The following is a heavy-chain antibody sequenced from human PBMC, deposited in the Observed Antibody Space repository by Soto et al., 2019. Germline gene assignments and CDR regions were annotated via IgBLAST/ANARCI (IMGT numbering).Heavy chain of an antibody. J-gene: IGHJ6*02. CDR1: GFTFSSYD. D-gene: IGHD3-3*01. V-gene: IGHV3-13*01. Sequence: GGSLRLSCAASGFTFSSYDMHWVRQATGKGLEWVSAIGTAGDTYYPGSVKGRFTISRENAKNSLYLQMNSLRAEDTAVYYCARDRRVFWSGYYGDYYYYGMDVWGQGTTVTVSS. CDR3: ARDRRVFWSGYYGDYYYYGMDV. CDR2: IGTAGDT.